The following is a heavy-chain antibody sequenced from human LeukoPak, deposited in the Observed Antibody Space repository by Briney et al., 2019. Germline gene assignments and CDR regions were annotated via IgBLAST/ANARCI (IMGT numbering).Heavy chain of an antibody. CDR3: ARGVYNDISGYYPDY. V-gene: IGHV4-59*01. CDR2: IYDTGSS. J-gene: IGHJ4*02. Sequence: SETLSLTCTVSGGSISSYYWNWMRQPPGKGLEWIGYIYDTGSSSYNSSLKSRVTISVDTSNNQFSLKVRSVTAADTAVYYCARGVYNDISGYYPDYWGQGTLVTVSS. CDR1: GGSISSYY. D-gene: IGHD3-22*01.